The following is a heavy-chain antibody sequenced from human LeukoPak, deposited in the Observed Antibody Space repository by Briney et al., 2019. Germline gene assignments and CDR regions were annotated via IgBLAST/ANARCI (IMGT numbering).Heavy chain of an antibody. CDR3: ARAAKGLVDLVVVPAAFPVDY. CDR1: GGTFSSYA. J-gene: IGHJ4*02. CDR2: IIPILGIA. V-gene: IGHV1-69*04. Sequence: SVKVSCKASGGTFSSYAISWVRQAPGQGLEWMGRIIPILGIANYAQKFQGRVTITADESTSTVYMELSSLRSDDTAVYYCARAAKGLVDLVVVPAAFPVDYWGQGTLVTVSS. D-gene: IGHD2-2*01.